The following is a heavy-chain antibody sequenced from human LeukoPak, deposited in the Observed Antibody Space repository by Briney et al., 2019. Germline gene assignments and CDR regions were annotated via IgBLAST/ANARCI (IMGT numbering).Heavy chain of an antibody. CDR3: ARREYYDSSGYYYIFDY. CDR2: IYYSGST. Sequence: SETLSLTCTVSGGSISSSSYYWGWIRQPPGKGLEWIGSIYYSGSTYYNPSLKSRVTISVDTSKNQFSLKLSSVTAADTAVYYCARREYYDSSGYYYIFDYWGQGTLATVSS. V-gene: IGHV4-39*01. J-gene: IGHJ4*02. D-gene: IGHD3-22*01. CDR1: GGSISSSSYY.